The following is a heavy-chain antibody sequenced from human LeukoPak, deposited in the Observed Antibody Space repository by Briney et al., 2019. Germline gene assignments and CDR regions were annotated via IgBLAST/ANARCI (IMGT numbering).Heavy chain of an antibody. Sequence: GGSLRLSCAASGFTFINYNMNWVRQAPGKGLEWVSSISSSSVYKYYADSVKGRFTISRDNAKNSLFLQMNRLRAEDTAVYYCARKETGNYFDFWGQGTLVTVST. CDR1: GFTFINYN. CDR3: ARKETGNYFDF. D-gene: IGHD3-10*01. CDR2: ISSSSVYK. J-gene: IGHJ4*02. V-gene: IGHV3-21*01.